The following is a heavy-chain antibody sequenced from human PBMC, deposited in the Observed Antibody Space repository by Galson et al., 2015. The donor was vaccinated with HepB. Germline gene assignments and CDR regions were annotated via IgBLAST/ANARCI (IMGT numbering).Heavy chain of an antibody. D-gene: IGHD6-19*01. V-gene: IGHV3-53*01. CDR3: VRASFSSAWGLFHS. J-gene: IGHJ4*02. CDR1: GFIVSTNN. CDR2: IYSGGTT. Sequence: SLRLSCAASGFIVSTNNMNWVRQAPGKGLEWVSVIYSGGTTKYADSVKGRVTISRDESKNTLYLQINSLRVEDTALYYCVRASFSSAWGLFHSWGRGTLVTVSS.